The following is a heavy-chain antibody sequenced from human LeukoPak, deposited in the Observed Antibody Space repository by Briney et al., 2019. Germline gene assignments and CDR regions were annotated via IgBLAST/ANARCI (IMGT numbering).Heavy chain of an antibody. V-gene: IGHV4-39*01. CDR3: ARQKYSSGCNDY. CDR1: GGSISSSSYY. CDR2: IYYSGST. Sequence: SETLSLTCTVSGGSISSSSYYWGWIRQPPGKGLEWIGSIYYSGSTYYNPSLKSRVTISVDTSKNQFSLKLSSMTAADTAVYYCARQKYSSGCNDYWGQGTLVTVSS. J-gene: IGHJ4*02. D-gene: IGHD6-19*01.